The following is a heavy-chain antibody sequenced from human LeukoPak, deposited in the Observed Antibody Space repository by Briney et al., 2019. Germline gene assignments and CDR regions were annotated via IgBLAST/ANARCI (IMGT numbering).Heavy chain of an antibody. J-gene: IGHJ4*02. Sequence: GASVKVSCKASGYTFTSYGISWVRQAPGQGLEWMGWISAYNGNTNYAQKLQGRVTMTTDTSTSTAYMELRSLRSDDTAVYYCARDTSLYDYVWGSLFDWGQGTLVTVSS. CDR2: ISAYNGNT. CDR3: ARDTSLYDYVWGSLFD. V-gene: IGHV1-18*01. CDR1: GYTFTSYG. D-gene: IGHD3-16*01.